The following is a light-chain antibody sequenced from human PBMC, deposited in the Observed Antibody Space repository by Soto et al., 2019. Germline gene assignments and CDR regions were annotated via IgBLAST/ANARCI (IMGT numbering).Light chain of an antibody. J-gene: IGKJ1*01. Sequence: EIVLTQSTATLSLSPGERGTRWCTANEVVSTAFLAWYQQKPGQAPSLLIYDASNRATGIPARFSGSGSGTDFTLTISSLEPEDCAVHYCQQRSNWPKTFGQGTKVDIK. CDR2: DAS. CDR3: QQRSNWPKT. V-gene: IGKV3-11*01. CDR1: EVVSTAF.